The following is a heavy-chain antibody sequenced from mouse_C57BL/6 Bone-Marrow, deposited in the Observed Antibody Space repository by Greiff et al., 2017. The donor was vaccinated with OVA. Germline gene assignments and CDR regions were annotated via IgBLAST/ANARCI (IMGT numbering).Heavy chain of an antibody. J-gene: IGHJ4*01. V-gene: IGHV1-80*01. CDR2: ISPGDGDT. D-gene: IGHD2-4*01. Sequence: VKLMESGAELVKPGASVKISCKASGSAFRISLLHWLPQRPGTGLAWLGQISPGDGDTNYNGKFKGKATLTADKSSSTAYMQLSSLTSEDSAVYFCARGEYDYDGGAMDYWGQGTSVTVSS. CDR3: ARGEYDYDGGAMDY. CDR1: GSAFRISL.